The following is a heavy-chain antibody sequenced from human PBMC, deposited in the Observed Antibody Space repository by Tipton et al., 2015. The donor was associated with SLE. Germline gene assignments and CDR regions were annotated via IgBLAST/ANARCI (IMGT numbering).Heavy chain of an antibody. CDR2: IYYSGST. CDR3: AREYFDISTGYPFDY. Sequence: TLSLTCTVSGGSVSSRSYYWGWIRQPPGKGLEWIGSIYYSGSTYYNSSLKSRVTISIDTSKNQFSLKLSSVTAADTAVYYCAREYFDISTGYPFDYWGQGTLVTVSS. D-gene: IGHD3-9*01. V-gene: IGHV4-39*02. CDR1: GGSVSSRSYY. J-gene: IGHJ4*02.